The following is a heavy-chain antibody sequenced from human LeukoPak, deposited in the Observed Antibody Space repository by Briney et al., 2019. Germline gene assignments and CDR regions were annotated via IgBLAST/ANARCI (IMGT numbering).Heavy chain of an antibody. J-gene: IGHJ6*03. D-gene: IGHD3-10*01. Sequence: GGSLRLSCAASGFTFSSYAMSWVRQAPGKGLEWVSAISGSGGSTYYADPVKGRFTISRDNSKDTLYLQMNSLRAEDTAVYYCASGSGSYLGYYYYYMDVWGKGTTVTVSS. V-gene: IGHV3-23*01. CDR1: GFTFSSYA. CDR2: ISGSGGST. CDR3: ASGSGSYLGYYYYYMDV.